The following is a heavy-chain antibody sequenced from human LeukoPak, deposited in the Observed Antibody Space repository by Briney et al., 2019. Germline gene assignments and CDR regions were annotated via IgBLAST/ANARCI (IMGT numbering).Heavy chain of an antibody. CDR3: ARLGSQRSDGYYYGSGSYWAWFDP. D-gene: IGHD3-10*01. Sequence: SETLSLTCTVSGGSISSGDYYWSWIRQPPGKGLEWIGYIYYSGSTYYNPSLKSRVTISVDTSKNQFSLKLSSVTAADTAVYYCARLGSQRSDGYYYGSGSYWAWFDPWGQGTLVTVSS. J-gene: IGHJ5*02. V-gene: IGHV4-30-4*08. CDR1: GGSISSGDYY. CDR2: IYYSGST.